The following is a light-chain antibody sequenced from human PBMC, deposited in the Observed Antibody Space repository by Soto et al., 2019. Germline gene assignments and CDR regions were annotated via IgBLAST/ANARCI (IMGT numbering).Light chain of an antibody. J-gene: IGKJ4*01. CDR1: RNIIGNY. CDR2: GTS. CDR3: QQYGSSPLT. Sequence: EIVLMHSPGTLSFSPGARATLSCKASRNIIGNYLGWYQLKRGQAPRLLIYGTSTRATGIPDRFSGSGSGTDFTLTIGRLEPEDFAVYYCQQYGSSPLTFGGGTQGGY. V-gene: IGKV3-20*01.